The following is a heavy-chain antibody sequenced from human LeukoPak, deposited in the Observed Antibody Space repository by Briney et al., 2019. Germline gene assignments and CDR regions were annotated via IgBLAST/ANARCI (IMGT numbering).Heavy chain of an antibody. Sequence: PGGSLRLSCAAYGFTFSSYAMSWVRQAPGKGLEWVSAISGSGGSTYYADSVKGRFTISRDNSKNTLYLQMNSLRAEDTAVYYCAKYVGGESGWYYFDYWGQRTLVTVSS. J-gene: IGHJ4*02. CDR3: AKYVGGESGWYYFDY. V-gene: IGHV3-23*01. CDR1: GFTFSSYA. D-gene: IGHD6-19*01. CDR2: ISGSGGST.